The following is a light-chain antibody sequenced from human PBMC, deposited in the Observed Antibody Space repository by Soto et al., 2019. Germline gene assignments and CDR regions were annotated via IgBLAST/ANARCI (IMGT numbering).Light chain of an antibody. V-gene: IGLV2-11*01. Sequence: QSALTQPRSVAGSPGQSVTISCTGTDSDIGRYNYVSWYQQHPGKAPKLLIYDVSQRPSGVPDRFSGSKSGNTASLTISGLQTDDEADYFCCSYAGSYSLRVFGIGTKLTVL. CDR1: DSDIGRYNY. J-gene: IGLJ1*01. CDR3: CSYAGSYSLRV. CDR2: DVS.